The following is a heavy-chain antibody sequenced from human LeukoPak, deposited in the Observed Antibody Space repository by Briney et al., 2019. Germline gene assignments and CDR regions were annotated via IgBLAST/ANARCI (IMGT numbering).Heavy chain of an antibody. CDR3: ARVQSSAVDY. J-gene: IGHJ4*02. V-gene: IGHV4-31*03. CDR2: IYYSGST. Sequence: PSETLSLTCTVSGGSISSGGYYWSWIRQHPGKGLEWIGYIYYSGSTYYNPSLKSRVTISVDTSKNQFSLRLSSVTAADTAVYYCARVQSSAVDYWGQGTLVTVSS. CDR1: GGSISSGGYY. D-gene: IGHD3-22*01.